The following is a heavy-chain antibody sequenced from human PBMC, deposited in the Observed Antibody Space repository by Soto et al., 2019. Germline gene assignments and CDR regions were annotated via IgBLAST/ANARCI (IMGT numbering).Heavy chain of an antibody. D-gene: IGHD3-22*01. Sequence: GESLRLSSAASVFTFGGYAMNWFRLAPGKGLEWVSYISSSGSTVYHADSVEGRLTISRDNAKNSLFLQMNSLRAEDTALYYCAREGSYDTMDYWGLGTLVTVSS. CDR1: VFTFGGYA. V-gene: IGHV3-48*03. J-gene: IGHJ4*02. CDR3: AREGSYDTMDY. CDR2: ISSSGSTV.